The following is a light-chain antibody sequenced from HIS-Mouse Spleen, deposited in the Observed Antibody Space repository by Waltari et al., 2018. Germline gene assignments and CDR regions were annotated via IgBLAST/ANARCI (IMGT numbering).Light chain of an antibody. CDR1: SSDVGGYNY. CDR3: CSYAGSYTFVV. V-gene: IGLV2-11*01. J-gene: IGLJ2*01. CDR2: YGS. Sequence: QSALTQPRSVSGSPGQSVTISCTGTSSDVGGYNYVSWYQQHPGKAPKLMIYYGSKRPAGVPDRFSGSKSGNTASLTSSGLQAEDEADYYCCSYAGSYTFVVFGGGTKLTVL.